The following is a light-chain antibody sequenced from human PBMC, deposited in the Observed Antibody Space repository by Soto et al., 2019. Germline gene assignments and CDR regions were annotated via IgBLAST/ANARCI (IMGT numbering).Light chain of an antibody. CDR2: AAS. Sequence: DIQMTQSPSSLSASVGDRVTITCRASQSISSYLNWYQQKPVKAPKLLIYAASSLQSGVPSRFSGSGSGTDFTLTISSLQPEDFATYYCQQSYSTHHTFGQGTKLEIK. CDR3: QQSYSTHHT. CDR1: QSISSY. J-gene: IGKJ2*01. V-gene: IGKV1-39*01.